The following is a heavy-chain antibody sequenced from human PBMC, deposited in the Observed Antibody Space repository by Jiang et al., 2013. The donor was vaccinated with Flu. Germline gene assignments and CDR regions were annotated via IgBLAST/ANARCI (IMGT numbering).Heavy chain of an antibody. V-gene: IGHV2-70*01. Sequence: KPTQTLTLTCTFSGFSLSTSGMCVSWIRQPPGKALEWLALIDWDDDKYYSTSLKTRLTISKDTSKNQVVLTMTNMDPVDTATYYCARIGGGVGATVGGFDYWGQGTLVTVSS. CDR3: ARIGGGVGATVGGFDY. D-gene: IGHD1-26*01. J-gene: IGHJ4*02. CDR2: IDWDDDK. CDR1: GFSLSTSGMC.